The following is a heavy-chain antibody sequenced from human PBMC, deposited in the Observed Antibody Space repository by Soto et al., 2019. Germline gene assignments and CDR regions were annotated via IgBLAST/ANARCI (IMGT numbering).Heavy chain of an antibody. D-gene: IGHD3-9*01. CDR3: AKTPFGGRYFDWLLYSDY. CDR1: GFTFSSYS. V-gene: IGHV3-23*01. Sequence: GGSLRLSCAASGFTFSSYSMSWVRQAPGKGLEWVSAIRGSGGRTYYADSVKGRFTISRDNSKNTLYLPMNSLKPEDTGVYLRAKTPFGGRYFDWLLYSDYWGQGTLVTVSS. J-gene: IGHJ4*02. CDR2: IRGSGGRT.